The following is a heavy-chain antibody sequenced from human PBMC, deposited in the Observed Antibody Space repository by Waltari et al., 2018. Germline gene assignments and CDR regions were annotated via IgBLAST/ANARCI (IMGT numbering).Heavy chain of an antibody. V-gene: IGHV4-39*07. J-gene: IGHJ3*02. D-gene: IGHD1-1*01. CDR1: GASISSSSYY. CDR2: IYYSGST. CDR3: AKNVPTGSDRDDAFDI. Sequence: QLQLQESGPGLVKPSETLSLTCTVSGASISSSSYYWGWIRQPPGKGLEWIGSIYYSGSTYYNPSLKSRVTISVDTSKNQFSLKLSSVTAADTAVYYCAKNVPTGSDRDDAFDIWGQGTMVTVSS.